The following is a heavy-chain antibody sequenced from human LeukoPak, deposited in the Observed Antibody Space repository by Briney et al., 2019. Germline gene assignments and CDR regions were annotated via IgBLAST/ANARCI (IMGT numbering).Heavy chain of an antibody. D-gene: IGHD6-13*01. Sequence: GGSLRLSCAASGFTFSSYGMHWVRQAPGKGLEWVAFIRYDGSNKYYADSVKGRFTISRDNSKNTLYRQMNSLRAEDTAVYYCATDREQLVPDTLFDYWGPGTLVTVSS. CDR3: ATDREQLVPDTLFDY. J-gene: IGHJ4*02. CDR1: GFTFSSYG. V-gene: IGHV3-30*02. CDR2: IRYDGSNK.